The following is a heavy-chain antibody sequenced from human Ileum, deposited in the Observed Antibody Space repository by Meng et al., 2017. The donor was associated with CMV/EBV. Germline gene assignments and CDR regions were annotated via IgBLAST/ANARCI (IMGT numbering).Heavy chain of an antibody. V-gene: IGHV3-21*01. J-gene: IGHJ4*02. CDR1: GFTFSSYS. Sequence: GESLKISCAASGFTFSSYSMNWVRQAPGKGLEWVSSISSSSSYIYYADSVKGRFTISRDNAKNTLYLQMNSLRAEDTAVYYCARSDIVLMVYAMGVDYWGQGTLVTVSS. CDR2: ISSSSSYI. D-gene: IGHD2-8*01. CDR3: ARSDIVLMVYAMGVDY.